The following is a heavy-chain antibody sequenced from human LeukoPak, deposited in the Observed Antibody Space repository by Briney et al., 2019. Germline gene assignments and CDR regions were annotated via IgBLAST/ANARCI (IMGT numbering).Heavy chain of an antibody. CDR3: ARDIHTVTSGREY. CDR2: ISSSGTTI. D-gene: IGHD4-17*01. CDR1: GFTFSSYW. V-gene: IGHV3-48*04. J-gene: IGHJ4*02. Sequence: GGSLRLSCAASGFTFSSYWMSWVRQAPGKGLEWVSYISSSGTTIYYADSVKGRFTISRDNAKNSLLLQMNSLRAEDTAVYYCARDIHTVTSGREYWGQGTLVTVSS.